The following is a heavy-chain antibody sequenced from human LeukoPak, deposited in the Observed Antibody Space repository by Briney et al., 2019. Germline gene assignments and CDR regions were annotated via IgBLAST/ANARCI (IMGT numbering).Heavy chain of an antibody. CDR2: ISYDGSNK. J-gene: IGHJ4*02. Sequence: GSLKLSCAASGFTFSSYGMHWVRQAPGKGLEWVAVISYDGSNKYYADSGKGRFTISRDNSKNTLYLQMNSLRAEDTAVYYCAKDPYYYDSSGYYDYWGQGTLVTVSS. D-gene: IGHD3-22*01. V-gene: IGHV3-30*18. CDR3: AKDPYYYDSSGYYDY. CDR1: GFTFSSYG.